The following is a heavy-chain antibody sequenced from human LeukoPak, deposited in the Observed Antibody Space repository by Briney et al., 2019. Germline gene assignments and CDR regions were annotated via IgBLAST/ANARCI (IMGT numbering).Heavy chain of an antibody. Sequence: PGGSLRLSCAASRFIFSNYAMSWVRQAPGKGLEWVSAISAGAGSTYYADSVKGRFTISRDNSKNTLYLQMNSLRAEDTALYFCAKQLGISNHFDSWGQGTLVTVSS. CDR1: RFIFSNYA. J-gene: IGHJ4*02. V-gene: IGHV3-23*01. CDR2: ISAGAGST. CDR3: AKQLGISNHFDS. D-gene: IGHD2-15*01.